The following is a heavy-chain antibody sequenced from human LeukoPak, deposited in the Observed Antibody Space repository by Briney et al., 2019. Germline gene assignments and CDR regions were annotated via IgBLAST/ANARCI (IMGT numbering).Heavy chain of an antibody. Sequence: SETLSLTCTVSGYFISSGYYWGWTRQSPGKGLEWIESVYHSGSTYYNPSLKSRVTISVDTSKNQFSLKLSSVAAADTAVYYCARLSSWTSGWFDPWGQGTLVTVSS. CDR3: ARLSSWTSGWFDP. V-gene: IGHV4-38-2*02. CDR1: GYFISSGYY. CDR2: VYHSGST. J-gene: IGHJ5*02. D-gene: IGHD6-13*01.